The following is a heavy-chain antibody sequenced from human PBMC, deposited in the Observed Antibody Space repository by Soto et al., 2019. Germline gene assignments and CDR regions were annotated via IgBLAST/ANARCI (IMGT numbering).Heavy chain of an antibody. V-gene: IGHV3-23*01. CDR2: ISGSGGST. CDR1: GFTFSSYA. D-gene: IGHD5-12*01. Sequence: EVQLLESGGGLVQPGGSLRLSCAASGFTFSSYAMSWVRQAPGKGLEWVSAISGSGGSTYYADSVKGRFTISRDNSKNTLYLQMNSLRAEDTAVYYCAKGNSGYDFPYYYYMDVWGKGTTVTVSS. J-gene: IGHJ6*03. CDR3: AKGNSGYDFPYYYYMDV.